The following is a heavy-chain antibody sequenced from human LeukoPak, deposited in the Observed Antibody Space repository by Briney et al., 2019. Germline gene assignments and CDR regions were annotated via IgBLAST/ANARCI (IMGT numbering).Heavy chain of an antibody. Sequence: PSETPSLTCTVSGGSISSYYWSWIRQPPGKGLEWIGYIYYSGSTNYNPSLKSRVTISVDTSKNQFSLKLSSVTAADTAVYYCARGSLYDFWSGYYETYFDYWGQGTLVTVSS. V-gene: IGHV4-59*08. J-gene: IGHJ4*02. CDR2: IYYSGST. CDR3: ARGSLYDFWSGYYETYFDY. D-gene: IGHD3-3*01. CDR1: GGSISSYY.